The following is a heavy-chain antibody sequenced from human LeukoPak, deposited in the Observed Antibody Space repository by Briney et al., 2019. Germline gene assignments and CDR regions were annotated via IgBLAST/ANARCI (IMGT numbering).Heavy chain of an antibody. CDR3: ARATLDAFDP. V-gene: IGHV4-4*02. CDR2: IHHSGST. Sequence: SETLSLTCTVSGASVSRNWWSWVRQPPGKGLEWIGEIHHSGSTNYNPSLKSRVTISVDTSKNQFSLKLSSVTAADTAVYYCARATLDAFDPWGRGTLVTVSS. J-gene: IGHJ5*02. CDR1: GASVSRNW.